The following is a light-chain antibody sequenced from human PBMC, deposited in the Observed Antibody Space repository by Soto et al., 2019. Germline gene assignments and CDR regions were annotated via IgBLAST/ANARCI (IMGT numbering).Light chain of an antibody. CDR1: QGISSY. CDR2: AAS. V-gene: IGKV1-8*01. CDR3: QQYYSYLGT. J-gene: IGKJ1*01. Sequence: AIRMTPSPSSFSASTGDRVTITCRASQGISSYLAWYQQKPGKAPKLLIYAASTLQSGVPSRFSGSGSGTDFTLTISCLQSEDFATYYCQQYYSYLGTFGQGTKVEIK.